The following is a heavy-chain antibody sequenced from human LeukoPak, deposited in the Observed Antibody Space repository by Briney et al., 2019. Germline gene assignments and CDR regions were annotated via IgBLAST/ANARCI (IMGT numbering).Heavy chain of an antibody. CDR2: ISGGDGNT. CDR3: AKDYSSSWYAFDY. V-gene: IGHV3-23*01. CDR1: GSTLSSYA. D-gene: IGHD6-13*01. J-gene: IGHJ4*02. Sequence: GGSLRLSCAASGSTLSSYAMSWVRQAPGKGLEWVSAISGGDGNTYYADSVKGRFTISRDNSKNTLYLQVNSLRAEDTAVYYCAKDYSSSWYAFDYWGQGTLVTVSS.